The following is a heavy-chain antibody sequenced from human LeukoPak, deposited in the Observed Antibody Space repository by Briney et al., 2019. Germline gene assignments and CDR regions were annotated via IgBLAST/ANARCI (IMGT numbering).Heavy chain of an antibody. CDR3: AKGSAYYYGSGSYSPFDF. Sequence: GGSLRLSCAASGFTFSGYAMHWVRQAPGKGLEWVAFIRYDGSDKYYADSVKGRFTISRDISKNTLYLQMNSLRVEDTALYYCAKGSAYYYGSGSYSPFDFWGQGTLVTVSS. CDR2: IRYDGSDK. V-gene: IGHV3-30*02. CDR1: GFTFSGYA. J-gene: IGHJ4*02. D-gene: IGHD3-10*01.